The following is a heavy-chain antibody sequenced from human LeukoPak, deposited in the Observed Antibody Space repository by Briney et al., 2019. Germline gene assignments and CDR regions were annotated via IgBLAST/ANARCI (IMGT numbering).Heavy chain of an antibody. CDR1: GYTFTSYY. J-gene: IGHJ4*02. V-gene: IGHV1-46*01. CDR3: ARADSDYASSLPGFDY. D-gene: IGHD3-16*01. CDR2: INPSGGST. Sequence: ASVTVSCKASGYTFTSYYMHWVRQAPGQGLEWMGLINPSGGSTSYAQKFQGRVTMTRDTSTSTVYMELSSLSSEDTAVYYCARADSDYASSLPGFDYWGQGTLVTVSS.